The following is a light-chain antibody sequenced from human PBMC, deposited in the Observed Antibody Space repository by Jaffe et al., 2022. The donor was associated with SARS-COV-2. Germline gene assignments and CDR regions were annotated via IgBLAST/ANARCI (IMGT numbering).Light chain of an antibody. CDR3: QSADSSDTYVV. CDR1: ALRRQH. Sequence: SYELTQPPSVSVSPGQTATITCFANALRRQHACWYQQKPGQAPVLIIYKGIQRPSGIPERFSGSSSGTTVTLTISGVQAEDEADYYCQSADSSDTYVVFGGGTKLTVL. J-gene: IGLJ2*01. CDR2: KGI. V-gene: IGLV3-25*03.